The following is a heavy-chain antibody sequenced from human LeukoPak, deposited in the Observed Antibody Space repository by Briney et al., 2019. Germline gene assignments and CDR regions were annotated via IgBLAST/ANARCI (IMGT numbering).Heavy chain of an antibody. Sequence: SVKVSCKASGYTFTGYYVHWVRQAPGQGLEWMGGIIPIFGTANYAQKFQGRVTITADESTSTAYMELSSLRSEDTAVYYCARDARYDILTSYSYYYYMDVWGKGTTVTVSS. CDR1: GYTFTGYY. CDR2: IIPIFGTA. V-gene: IGHV1-69*13. J-gene: IGHJ6*03. D-gene: IGHD3-9*01. CDR3: ARDARYDILTSYSYYYYMDV.